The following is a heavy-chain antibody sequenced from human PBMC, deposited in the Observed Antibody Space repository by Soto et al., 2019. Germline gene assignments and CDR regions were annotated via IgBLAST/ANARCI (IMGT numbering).Heavy chain of an antibody. Sequence: ASVKVSCKASGYTFTSHAMHWVRQAPGQRLEWMGWINAGNGNTKYSQKFQGRVTITRDTSASTAYMELSSLRSEDTAVYYCARDRGIQLWLFRPWFDPWGQGTLVTVSS. J-gene: IGHJ5*02. CDR3: ARDRGIQLWLFRPWFDP. CDR1: GYTFTSHA. V-gene: IGHV1-3*01. CDR2: INAGNGNT. D-gene: IGHD5-18*01.